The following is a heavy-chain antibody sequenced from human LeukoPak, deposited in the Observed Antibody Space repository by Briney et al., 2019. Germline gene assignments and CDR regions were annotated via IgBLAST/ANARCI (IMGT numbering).Heavy chain of an antibody. Sequence: PGGSLRLSCAASGFTFSSYAMSWVRQAPGEGLEWVSAISGSGGSTYYADSVKGRFTISRDNSKNTLYLQMNSLRAEDTAVYYCASVPRLEMTTVTTDEDYWGQGTLVTVSS. CDR1: GFTFSSYA. CDR2: ISGSGGST. D-gene: IGHD4-17*01. J-gene: IGHJ4*02. V-gene: IGHV3-23*01. CDR3: ASVPRLEMTTVTTDEDY.